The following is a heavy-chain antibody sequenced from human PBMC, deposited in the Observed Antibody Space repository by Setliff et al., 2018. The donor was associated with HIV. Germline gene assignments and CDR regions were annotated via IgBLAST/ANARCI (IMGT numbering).Heavy chain of an antibody. V-gene: IGHV5-51*01. CDR3: ARHDVVRGAIDN. CDR2: IYPGDSDS. D-gene: IGHD3-10*01. CDR1: GYSFVDFW. J-gene: IGHJ4*02. Sequence: PGESLKISCHLSGYSFVDFWIGWVRQMPGKGLEWVGFIYPGDSDSRYSPSFRGQVTISADKSTTTAYLDWASLKASDTAVYYCARHDVVRGAIDNWGQGTLVTVSS.